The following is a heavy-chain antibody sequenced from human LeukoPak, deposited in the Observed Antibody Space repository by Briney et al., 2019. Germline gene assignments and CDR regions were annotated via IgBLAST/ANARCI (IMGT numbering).Heavy chain of an antibody. V-gene: IGHV3-48*04. D-gene: IGHD6-19*01. CDR1: GFTFSDYS. CDR3: ARELREGSSGWFYYSYGMDV. J-gene: IGHJ6*02. Sequence: PGGSLRLSCATHGFTFSDYSMTWVRQAPGKGLEWVSYISSSSGTIYYADSVKGRFTISRDNAKNSLYLQMNSLRAEDTAVYYCARELREGSSGWFYYSYGMDVWGQGTTVTVSS. CDR2: ISSSSGTI.